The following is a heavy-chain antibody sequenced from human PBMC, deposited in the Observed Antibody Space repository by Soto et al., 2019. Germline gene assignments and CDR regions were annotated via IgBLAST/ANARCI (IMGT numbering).Heavy chain of an antibody. CDR3: APGAFQLLTDY. CDR1: GGSISNDNYS. CDR2: IYYTGST. Sequence: SETLSLTCTVSGGSISNDNYSWSWIRQSRGKGLEWIGYIYYTGSTYCNPSLKSRVTISIDRSKNQFSLRLTSVTAADTAVYYCAPGAFQLLTDYWGQGSLVTVSS. J-gene: IGHJ4*02. D-gene: IGHD2-2*01. V-gene: IGHV4-30-2*06.